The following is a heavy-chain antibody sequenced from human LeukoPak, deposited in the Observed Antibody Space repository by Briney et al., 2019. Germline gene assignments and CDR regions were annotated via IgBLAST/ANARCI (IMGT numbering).Heavy chain of an antibody. D-gene: IGHD5-12*01. Sequence: GGSLRLSCAASGFTFSTYNMNWVRQAPGKGLEWVSFISGSSSYMYYADSVKGRFTISRDNSKNTLYLQMNSLRAEDTAVYYCARDWLMMDVWGQGATVTVSS. CDR3: ARDWLMMDV. CDR1: GFTFSTYN. V-gene: IGHV3-21*01. CDR2: ISGSSSYM. J-gene: IGHJ6*02.